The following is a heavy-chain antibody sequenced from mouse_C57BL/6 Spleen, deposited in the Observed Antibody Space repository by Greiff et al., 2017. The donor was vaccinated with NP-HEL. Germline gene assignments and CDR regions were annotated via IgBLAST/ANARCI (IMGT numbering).Heavy chain of an antibody. J-gene: IGHJ2*01. D-gene: IGHD1-1*01. V-gene: IGHV1-47*01. Sequence: VKLMESGAELVKPGASVKMSCKASGYTFTTYPIEWMKQNHGKSLEWIGNFHPYNDDTKYNEKFKGKATLTVEKSSSTVYLELSRLTSDDSAVYYCARGGSSYQYYFDYWGQGTTLTVSS. CDR3: ARGGSSYQYYFDY. CDR1: GYTFTTYP. CDR2: FHPYNDDT.